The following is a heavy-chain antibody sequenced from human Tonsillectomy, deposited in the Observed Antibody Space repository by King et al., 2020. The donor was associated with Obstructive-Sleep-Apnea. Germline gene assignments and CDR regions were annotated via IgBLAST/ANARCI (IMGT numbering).Heavy chain of an antibody. CDR2: IYYSGSS. D-gene: IGHD5-18*01. V-gene: IGHV4-31*03. Sequence: VQLQESGPGLVEPSQTLSLTCTVSGGSINSGDYYWSWIRQHPGRGLEWIGYIYYSGSSHYNPSLKSRLTISVDTSKNQFSLRLTSVTAADTAVYYWARNPYSYGFVSWFDPWGQGTLVTVSS. CDR1: GGSINSGDYY. J-gene: IGHJ5*02. CDR3: ARNPYSYGFVSWFDP.